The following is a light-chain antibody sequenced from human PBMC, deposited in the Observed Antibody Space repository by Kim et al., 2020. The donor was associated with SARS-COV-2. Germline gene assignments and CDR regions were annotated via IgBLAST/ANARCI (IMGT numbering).Light chain of an antibody. J-gene: IGKJ3*01. CDR1: QSVNSY. V-gene: IGKV1-39*01. CDR2: AAS. Sequence: ASVGDRVTISCRASQSVNSYLNWYRQKPGKAPNLLIYAASSLQSGVPSRFSGSGSGTDFTLTISSLQPEDFATYYCQHSYTTPFTFGPGTKVDIK. CDR3: QHSYTTPFT.